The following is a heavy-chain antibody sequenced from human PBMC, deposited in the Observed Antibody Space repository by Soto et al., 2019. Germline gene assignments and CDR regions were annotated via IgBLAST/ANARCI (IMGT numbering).Heavy chain of an antibody. D-gene: IGHD6-19*01. J-gene: IGHJ3*02. CDR2: ISSSSSYI. CDR3: ARGYSSGLRTDAFDI. CDR1: GFSFSSYS. V-gene: IGHV3-21*01. Sequence: GGSLRLSCAASGFSFSSYSMNWVRQAPGKGLEWVSSISSSSSYIYYADSVKGRFTISRGNAKNSLYLQMNSLRAEDTAVYYCARGYSSGLRTDAFDIWGQGTMVTLSS.